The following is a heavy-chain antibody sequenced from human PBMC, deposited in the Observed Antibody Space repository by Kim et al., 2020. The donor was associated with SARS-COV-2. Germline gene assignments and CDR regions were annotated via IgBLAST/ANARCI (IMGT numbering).Heavy chain of an antibody. V-gene: IGHV4-59*04. Sequence: SETLSLTCTVSGGSISSYYWGWIRQPPGKGLEYIGCIYHDGSNYYNPSLKSRVTIYMDTSKNQFFLKLSSVTAADTAVYYCARGQQQQLIVTSYFDYWGQGTLVTVSS. CDR3: ARGQQQQLIVTSYFDY. CDR2: IYHDGSN. CDR1: GGSISSYY. D-gene: IGHD6-13*01. J-gene: IGHJ4*02.